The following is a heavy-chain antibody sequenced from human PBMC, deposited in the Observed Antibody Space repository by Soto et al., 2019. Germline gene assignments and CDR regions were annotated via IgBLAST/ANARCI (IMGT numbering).Heavy chain of an antibody. D-gene: IGHD5-18*01. CDR3: TTDSGYSYGYWPPSIDY. CDR1: GFTFSNAW. Sequence: GGSLGLSCAASGFTFSNAWMNWVRQAPGKGLEWVGRIKSKTDGGTTDYAAPVKGRFTISRDDSKNTLYLQMNSLKTEDTAVYYCTTDSGYSYGYWPPSIDYWGQGTLVTVSS. J-gene: IGHJ4*02. V-gene: IGHV3-15*07. CDR2: IKSKTDGGTT.